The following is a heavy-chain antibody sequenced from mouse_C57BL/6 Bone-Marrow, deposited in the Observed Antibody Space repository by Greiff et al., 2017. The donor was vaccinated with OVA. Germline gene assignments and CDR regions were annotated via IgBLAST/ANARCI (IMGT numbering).Heavy chain of an antibody. Sequence: EVKLMESGPVLVKPGASVKMSCKASGYTFTDYYMNWVKQSHGKSLEWIGVINPYNGGTSYNQKFKGKATLTVDKSSSTAYMELNSLTSEDSAVYYCAPSYSNYPCAMDYWGQGTSVTVSS. CDR3: APSYSNYPCAMDY. CDR1: GYTFTDYY. V-gene: IGHV1-19*01. CDR2: INPYNGGT. D-gene: IGHD2-5*01. J-gene: IGHJ4*01.